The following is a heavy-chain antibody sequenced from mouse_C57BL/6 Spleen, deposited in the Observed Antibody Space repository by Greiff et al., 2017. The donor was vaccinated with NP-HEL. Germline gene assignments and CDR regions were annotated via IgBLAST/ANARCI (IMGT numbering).Heavy chain of an antibody. CDR2: INPGSGGT. J-gene: IGHJ1*03. D-gene: IGHD1-2*01. CDR1: GYAFTNYL. CDR3: ARGGVTTAWYFDV. V-gene: IGHV1-54*01. Sequence: QVQLKESGAELVRPGTSVKVSCKASGYAFTNYLIEWVKQRPGQGLEWIGVINPGSGGTNYNEKFKGKATLTADKSSSTAYMQLSSLTSEDSAVYFCARGGVTTAWYFDVWGTGTTVTVSS.